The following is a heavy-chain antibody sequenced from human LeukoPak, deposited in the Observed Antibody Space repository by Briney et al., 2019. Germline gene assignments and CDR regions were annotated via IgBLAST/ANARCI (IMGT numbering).Heavy chain of an antibody. CDR3: AREGRYYCDSSGYYFQGYFDY. V-gene: IGHV3-30-3*01. CDR2: ISYVGSNK. D-gene: IGHD3-22*01. CDR1: GFTFSSYA. J-gene: IGHJ4*02. Sequence: GRSLGLSCAASGFTFSSYAMHWVRQAPGKGLEWVAVISYVGSNKYYADSVKGRFTISKDNSKNTLYLQMNSLRAEDTTVYYCAREGRYYCDSSGYYFQGYFDYWGQGTLVTVSS.